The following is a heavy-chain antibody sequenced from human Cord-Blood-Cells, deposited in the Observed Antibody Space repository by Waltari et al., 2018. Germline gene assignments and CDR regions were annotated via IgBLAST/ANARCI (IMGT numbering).Heavy chain of an antibody. J-gene: IGHJ4*02. CDR3: ARDGDYGDWLIYDY. CDR1: AGSFTGYY. CDR2: INHSGST. D-gene: IGHD2-21*01. V-gene: IGHV4-34*01. Sequence: QVQLQQWGARLLKPSEPLSLTCAAHAGSFTGYYWSWTRQPPGKGLEWIGEINHSGSTNYNPSLKSRVTISVDTSKNQFSLKLSSVTAADTAVYYCARDGDYGDWLIYDYWGQGTLVTVSS.